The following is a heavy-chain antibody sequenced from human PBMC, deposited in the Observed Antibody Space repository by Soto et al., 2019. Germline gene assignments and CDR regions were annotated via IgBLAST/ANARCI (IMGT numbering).Heavy chain of an antibody. D-gene: IGHD3-10*01. CDR3: ARRYGGAVDY. CDR2: IYFSGST. CDR1: GGSISNYY. Sequence: SETLSLTCTVSGGSISNYYWSWIQQPPGKGLERIGYIYFSGSTNYNPSLKSRVTLSVDTSKNQFSLKLSSVTAADTAVYYCARRYGGAVDYWGQGTLVTVSS. J-gene: IGHJ4*02. V-gene: IGHV4-59*08.